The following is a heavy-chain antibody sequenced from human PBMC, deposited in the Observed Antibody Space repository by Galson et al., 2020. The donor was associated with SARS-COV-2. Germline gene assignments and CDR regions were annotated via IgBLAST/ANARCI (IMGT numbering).Heavy chain of an antibody. CDR2: IKQDGSEK. V-gene: IGHV3-7*03. CDR3: ARGQWLIGIY. CDR1: GFTLSSYW. J-gene: IGHJ4*02. D-gene: IGHD6-19*01. Sequence: ETLSLTCAASGFTLSSYWMSWVRQAPGKGLEWVANIKQDGSEKYYVDSVKGRFTISRDNAKNSLYLQMNSLRAEDTAVYYCARGQWLIGIYWGQGAMVTVSS.